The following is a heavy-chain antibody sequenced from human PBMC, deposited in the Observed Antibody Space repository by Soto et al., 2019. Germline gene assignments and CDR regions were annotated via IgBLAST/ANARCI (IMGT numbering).Heavy chain of an antibody. D-gene: IGHD6-19*01. V-gene: IGHV3-21*01. J-gene: IGHJ1*01. CDR2: ISSSSSYI. CDR3: ARGISSGWSRAEYFQH. Sequence: GGSLRLSCAASGFTFSSYSMNWVRQAPGKGLEWVSSISSSSSYIYYADSVKGRFTISRDNAKNSLYLQMNSLRAEDTAVYYCARGISSGWSRAEYFQHWGQGTLVTVSS. CDR1: GFTFSSYS.